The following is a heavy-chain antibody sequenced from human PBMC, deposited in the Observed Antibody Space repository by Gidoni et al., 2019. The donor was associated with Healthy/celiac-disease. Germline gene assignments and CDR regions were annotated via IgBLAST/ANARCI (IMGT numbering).Heavy chain of an antibody. CDR2: INWNVVST. V-gene: IGHV3-20*04. CDR3: AREGMVRGLSYYYYGMDV. D-gene: IGHD3-10*01. CDR1: GFKFDDYG. J-gene: IGHJ6*02. Sequence: EVQLVESGGGMVRPGGSLRRSCAASGFKFDDYGRSLVRQAPGEGLECVSGINWNVVSTGYADSVKCRFTISRDNAKNSLYLQMNSLRAEDTALYYCAREGMVRGLSYYYYGMDVWGQGTTVTVSS.